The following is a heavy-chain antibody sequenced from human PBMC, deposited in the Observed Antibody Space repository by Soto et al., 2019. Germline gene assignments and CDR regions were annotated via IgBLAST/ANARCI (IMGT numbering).Heavy chain of an antibody. V-gene: IGHV4-59*01. J-gene: IGHJ4*02. D-gene: IGHD3-9*01. CDR2: IDYSGRG. Sequence: PSETLSLTCTVSGGSISPYYWSWIRRPPGRGLEWIGYIDYSGRGNYNPSLKSRATTSVDTPNNQFSLKLSFVTAADTAVYYCARFPYYDILTGYPSEYYFDFWGQGTLVTVSS. CDR3: ARFPYYDILTGYPSEYYFDF. CDR1: GGSISPYY.